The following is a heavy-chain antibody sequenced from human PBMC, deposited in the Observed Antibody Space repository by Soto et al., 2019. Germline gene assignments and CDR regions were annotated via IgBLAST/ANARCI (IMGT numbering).Heavy chain of an antibody. CDR3: AREITMVRGKNYYYGMDV. CDR2: INPNSGGT. Sequence: ASVKVSCKASGYTFTGYYMHWVRQAPGQGLEWMGWINPNSGGTNYAQKFQGWVTMTRDTSISTAYMELSRLRSDDTAVYYCAREITMVRGKNYYYGMDVWGQGTTVTVSS. CDR1: GYTFTGYY. V-gene: IGHV1-2*04. D-gene: IGHD3-10*01. J-gene: IGHJ6*02.